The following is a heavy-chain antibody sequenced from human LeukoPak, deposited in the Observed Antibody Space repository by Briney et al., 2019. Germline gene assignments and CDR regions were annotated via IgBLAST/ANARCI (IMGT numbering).Heavy chain of an antibody. CDR3: ASYYGGNLKAFDY. CDR2: TYYRSKWYN. D-gene: IGHD4-23*01. CDR1: GDSVSSNSS. V-gene: IGHV6-1*01. J-gene: IGHJ4*02. Sequence: SQTLSLTCAISGDSVSSNSSWNWIRQSPSRGLEWLGRTYYRSKWYNDYVVSVKSRININPDTSKNHFSLQLNSVTPEDTAVYYCASYYGGNLKAFDYWGQGTLVTVSS.